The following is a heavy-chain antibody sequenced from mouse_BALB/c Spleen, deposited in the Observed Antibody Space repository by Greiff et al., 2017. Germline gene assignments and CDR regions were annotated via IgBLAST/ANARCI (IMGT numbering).Heavy chain of an antibody. D-gene: IGHD2-1*01. V-gene: IGHV5-17*02. CDR3: AMGNGNYGAMDY. CDR2: ISSGSSTI. J-gene: IGHJ4*01. Sequence: EVQRVESGGGLVQPGGSRKLSCAASGFTFSSFGMHWVRQAPEKGLEWVAYISSGSSTIYYADTVKGRFTISRDNPKNTLFLQMTSLRSEDTAMYYCAMGNGNYGAMDYWGQGTSVTVSS. CDR1: GFTFSSFG.